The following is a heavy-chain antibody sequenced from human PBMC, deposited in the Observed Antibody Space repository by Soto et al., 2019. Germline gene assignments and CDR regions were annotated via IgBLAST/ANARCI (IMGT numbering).Heavy chain of an antibody. CDR3: ARDRGAEAGRPFAY. CDR2: TYYRSKWYN. CDR1: GDSVSSNSAA. V-gene: IGHV6-1*01. J-gene: IGHJ4*01. D-gene: IGHD6-13*01. Sequence: PSQTLSLTCAISGDSVSSNSAAWNWIRQSPSRGLEWLGRTYYRSKWYNDYAVSVKSRITINTDTSKNQFSLQLNSVTTEDTDVYYCARDRGAEAGRPFAYWGQGTLDTVSS.